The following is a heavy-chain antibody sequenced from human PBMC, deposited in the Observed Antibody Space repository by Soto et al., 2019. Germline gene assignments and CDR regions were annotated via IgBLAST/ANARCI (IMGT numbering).Heavy chain of an antibody. CDR3: ARDVGSRSSLVYYSNCMDV. Sequence: RASVKVSCKASGCTFTSSGISWVRQAPGQGLEWMGWISAYNGNTNYAQKLQGRVTMTTDPSTSTAYMELRSLRSDDTAVDYSARDVGSRSSLVYYSNCMDVGGQGNTVTV. CDR2: ISAYNGNT. V-gene: IGHV1-18*01. CDR1: GCTFTSSG. D-gene: IGHD6-6*01. J-gene: IGHJ6*02.